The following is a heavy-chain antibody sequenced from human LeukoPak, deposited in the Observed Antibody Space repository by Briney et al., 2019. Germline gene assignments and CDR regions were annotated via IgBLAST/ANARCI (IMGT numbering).Heavy chain of an antibody. CDR2: IVVGSGNT. J-gene: IGHJ5*02. D-gene: IGHD2-8*01. CDR3: AADRGMLRSYWFDP. V-gene: IGHV1-58*02. Sequence: SVKVSCKASGGTFSSYAISWVRQAPGQRLEWIGWIVVGSGNTNYAQKFQERVTITRDMSTSTAYMELSSLRSEDTAVYYCAADRGMLRSYWFDPWGQGTLVTVSS. CDR1: GGTFSSYA.